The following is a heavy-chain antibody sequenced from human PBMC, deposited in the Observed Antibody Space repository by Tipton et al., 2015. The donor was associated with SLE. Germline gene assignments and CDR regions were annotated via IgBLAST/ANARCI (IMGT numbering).Heavy chain of an antibody. CDR2: ISNSGKTI. V-gene: IGHV3-48*03. CDR3: ARDPGGTGYSRGTFDI. CDR1: GFPFGNYE. D-gene: IGHD3/OR15-3a*01. J-gene: IGHJ3*02. Sequence: SLRLSCAASGFPFGNYEMTWVRQAPGKGLEGVSYISNSGKTIYDADSVKGRFTISRDNAKSSLYLQMNSLRAEDTAVYYCARDPGGTGYSRGTFDIWGQGTMVTVSS.